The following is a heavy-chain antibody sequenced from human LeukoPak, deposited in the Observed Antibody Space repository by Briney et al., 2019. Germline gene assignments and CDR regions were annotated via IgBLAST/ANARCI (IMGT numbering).Heavy chain of an antibody. CDR2: ISTYSGNT. V-gene: IGHV1-18*01. CDR3: ARGGSRVVTYGNFDY. D-gene: IGHD2-21*02. CDR1: GYTFTSYA. J-gene: IGHJ4*02. Sequence: AASVKVSCKASGYTFTSYALSWVRQAPGQGLEWMGWISTYSGNTNYAQKLQGRITMTIETSTSTAYMELRSLRSDDTAVYYCARGGSRVVTYGNFDYWGQGILVTVSS.